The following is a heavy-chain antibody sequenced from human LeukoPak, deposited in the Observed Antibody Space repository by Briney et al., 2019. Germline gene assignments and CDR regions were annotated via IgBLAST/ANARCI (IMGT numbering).Heavy chain of an antibody. J-gene: IGHJ4*02. D-gene: IGHD3-16*01. CDR1: GFTFSSYG. V-gene: IGHV3-33*01. Sequence: PGRSLRLSCAASGFTFSSYGMHWVRQAPGKGLEWVAVIWYDGSNKYYADSVKGRFTISRDNSKNTLYLQLNSLRAEDTAVYFCARGWQQLIPDYWGQGTLVTVSS. CDR2: IWYDGSNK. CDR3: ARGWQQLIPDY.